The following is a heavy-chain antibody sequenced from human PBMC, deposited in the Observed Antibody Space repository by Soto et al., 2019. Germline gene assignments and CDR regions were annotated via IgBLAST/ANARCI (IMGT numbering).Heavy chain of an antibody. V-gene: IGHV3-9*01. CDR3: AIERLRFLDA. CDR2: ITWNSVST. Sequence: QLVESGGGLVQPGGSLRLYCVASGFSFDDFAMHWVRQAPGKGLEWISGITWNSVSTDYANSVKGRFTVSRDNAKNSLYLQMSSLTTEDTALYFCAIERLRFLDAWVQGTLVTVSS. J-gene: IGHJ5*02. D-gene: IGHD3-3*01. CDR1: GFSFDDFA.